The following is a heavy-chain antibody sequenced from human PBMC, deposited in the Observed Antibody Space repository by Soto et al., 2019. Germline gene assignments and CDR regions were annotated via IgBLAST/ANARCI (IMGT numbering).Heavy chain of an antibody. Sequence: ASVKVSCKASRYTFTGYYMHWVRQAPGQGLEWMGWINPDSGGTNYAQKFQGWVTMTRDTSISTAYMELSRLRSDDTAVYYCARSNVIIAAAGLGGYFDYWGQGTLVTVSS. CDR3: ARSNVIIAAAGLGGYFDY. V-gene: IGHV1-2*04. J-gene: IGHJ4*02. CDR2: INPDSGGT. D-gene: IGHD6-13*01. CDR1: RYTFTGYY.